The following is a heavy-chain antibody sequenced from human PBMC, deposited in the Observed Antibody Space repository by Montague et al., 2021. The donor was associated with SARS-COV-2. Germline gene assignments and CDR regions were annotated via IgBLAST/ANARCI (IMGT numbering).Heavy chain of an antibody. Sequence: SLRLSCAASGFTFSNYDMHWVRQAPGKGPEWISYISTSAYTTPYAGSVKGRFTISRDNGKNSLYLQMNSLKVEDTAVYYCTRDYRSIVGDGLDIWGQGTKVTVSS. V-gene: IGHV3-48*03. CDR3: TRDYRSIVGDGLDI. D-gene: IGHD3-16*02. CDR1: GFTFSNYD. CDR2: ISTSAYTT. J-gene: IGHJ3*02.